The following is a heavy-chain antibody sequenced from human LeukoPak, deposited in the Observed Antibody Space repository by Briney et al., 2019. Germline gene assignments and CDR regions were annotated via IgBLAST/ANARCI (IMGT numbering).Heavy chain of an antibody. Sequence: PSETLSLTCTVFGDSIDSPSWSWIRQPVGKGLEWIGRIYLGGSPIYNPSLKSRVIMTVDTSKNQFLLWLRSVTAADTAIYYCANWVGNWFDPWGQGTLVTVSS. V-gene: IGHV4-4*07. D-gene: IGHD1-26*01. CDR1: GDSIDSPS. CDR3: ANWVGNWFDP. CDR2: IYLGGSP. J-gene: IGHJ5*02.